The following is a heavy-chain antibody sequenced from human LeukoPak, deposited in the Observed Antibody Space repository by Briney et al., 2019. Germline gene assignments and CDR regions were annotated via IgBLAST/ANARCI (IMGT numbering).Heavy chain of an antibody. CDR2: ISYDGSNK. CDR3: XKXDAKQWLVSYFDY. CDR1: GFTFSSYG. D-gene: IGHD6-19*01. J-gene: IGHJ4*02. Sequence: GXSLRXSCAASGFTFSSYGMHWVRQAPGKGLEWVAVISYDGSNKYYADSVKGRFTISRDNSKNTLYLQMNSLRAEDTAVYYCXKXDAKQWLVSYFDYWGQGTLVTVSS. V-gene: IGHV3-30*18.